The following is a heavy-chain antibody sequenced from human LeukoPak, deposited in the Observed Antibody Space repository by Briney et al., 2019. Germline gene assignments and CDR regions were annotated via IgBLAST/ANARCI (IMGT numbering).Heavy chain of an antibody. CDR3: ARDIVGDDYGADSY. V-gene: IGHV3-72*01. D-gene: IGHD4-17*01. CDR1: EFIVSSKY. Sequence: PGGSLRLSCAASEFIVSSKYMSWVRQAPGKGLEWVGRTRNKANSYTTEYAASVKGRFTISRADSENSLYLQMNSLKTEDTAVYYCARDIVGDDYGADSYWGQGTLVTVSS. CDR2: TRNKANSYTT. J-gene: IGHJ4*02.